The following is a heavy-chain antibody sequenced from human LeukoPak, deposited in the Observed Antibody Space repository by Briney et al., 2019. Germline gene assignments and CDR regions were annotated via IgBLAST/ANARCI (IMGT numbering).Heavy chain of an antibody. J-gene: IGHJ4*02. D-gene: IGHD3-10*01. CDR2: ISAYNGNT. CDR1: GYTFTSYG. Sequence: ASVKVSCKASGYTFTSYGISWVRQAPGQGLEWMGWISAYNGNTNYAQKLQGRVTMTTDTSTSTAYMELSSLRSEDTAVYYCARIDYGSGSYYNPSDYWGQGTLVTVSS. CDR3: ARIDYGSGSYYNPSDY. V-gene: IGHV1-18*01.